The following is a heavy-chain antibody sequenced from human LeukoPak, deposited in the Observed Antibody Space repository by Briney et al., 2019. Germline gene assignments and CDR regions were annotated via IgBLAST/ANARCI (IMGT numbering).Heavy chain of an antibody. V-gene: IGHV3-21*01. J-gene: IGHJ4*02. CDR2: ISSSSSYI. Sequence: GGSLRLSCASSGFTFSSYSMNWVRQAPGKGLEWVSSISSSSSYIYYADSVKGRFTISRDNAKNSLYLQMNSLRAEDTAVYYCARMSGAVAGYWGQGTLVTVSS. D-gene: IGHD6-19*01. CDR3: ARMSGAVAGY. CDR1: GFTFSSYS.